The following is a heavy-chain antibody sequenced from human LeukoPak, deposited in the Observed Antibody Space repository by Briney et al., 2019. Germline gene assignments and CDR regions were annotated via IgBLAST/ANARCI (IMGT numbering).Heavy chain of an antibody. V-gene: IGHV3-49*04. CDR3: TRQGDDSSGYYPPEFDP. CDR2: IRSKAYGGTT. Sequence: PGGSLRLSCTASGVTFGDYAMSWVRQAPGKGLEWVGFIRSKAYGGTTEYAASVKGRFTISRDDSKSIAYLQMNSLETEDTAVYYCTRQGDDSSGYYPPEFDPWGQGTLVTVSS. D-gene: IGHD3-22*01. J-gene: IGHJ5*02. CDR1: GVTFGDYA.